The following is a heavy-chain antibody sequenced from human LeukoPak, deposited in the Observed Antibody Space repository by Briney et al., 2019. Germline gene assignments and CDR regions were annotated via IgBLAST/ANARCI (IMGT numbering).Heavy chain of an antibody. CDR1: GDSISRGDYY. V-gene: IGHV4-30-4*08. J-gene: IGHJ4*02. CDR2: ILYSGST. D-gene: IGHD1-1*01. CDR3: ARDGIFDC. Sequence: PSKTLSLTCTVSGDSISRGDYYWSWIRQPPGKGLEWIGYILYSGSTYYNPSLESRVTISVDTSKNQFSLRLSSVTAADTAVYYCARDGIFDCWGQGTLVTVSS.